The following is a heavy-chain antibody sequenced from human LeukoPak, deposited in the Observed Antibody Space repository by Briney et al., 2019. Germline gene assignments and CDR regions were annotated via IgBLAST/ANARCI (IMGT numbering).Heavy chain of an antibody. CDR3: ARVGHLNPIAAADP. Sequence: SVKVSCKASGGTFSSYAISWVRQAPGQGLEWMGGIIPIFGTANYAQKFQGRVTMTTDTSTSTAYMELRSLRSDDTAVYYCARVGHLNPIAAADPWGQGTLVTVSS. V-gene: IGHV1-69*05. CDR2: IIPIFGTA. D-gene: IGHD6-13*01. J-gene: IGHJ5*02. CDR1: GGTFSSYA.